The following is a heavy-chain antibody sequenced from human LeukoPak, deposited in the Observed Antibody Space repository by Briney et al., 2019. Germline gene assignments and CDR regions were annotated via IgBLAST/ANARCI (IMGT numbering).Heavy chain of an antibody. J-gene: IGHJ3*02. CDR2: IKQDGSEK. CDR1: GFTFSSYW. D-gene: IGHD2-15*01. CDR3: ARESSGGSEAFDI. Sequence: GGSLRLSCAASGFTFSSYWMSWVRQAPGKGLEWVANIKQDGSEKYYVDSVKGRFTISRDNAKNSLYLQMNSLRAEDTAVYYCARESSGGSEAFDIWGQGTMVTVSS. V-gene: IGHV3-7*01.